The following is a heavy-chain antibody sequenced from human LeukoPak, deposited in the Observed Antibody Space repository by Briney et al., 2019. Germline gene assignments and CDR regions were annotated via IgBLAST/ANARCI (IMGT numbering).Heavy chain of an antibody. D-gene: IGHD3-3*01. V-gene: IGHV1-18*01. CDR1: GYTFTSYG. Sequence: ASVKVSCKASGYTFTSYGISWVRQAPGQGLEWMGWISAYNGNTNYAQKLQGRVTMTTDTSTSTAYMELRSLRSDDTAVYYCARMIQPYDFWSGYYTRVANNWFDPWGQGTLVTVSS. CDR2: ISAYNGNT. J-gene: IGHJ5*02. CDR3: ARMIQPYDFWSGYYTRVANNWFDP.